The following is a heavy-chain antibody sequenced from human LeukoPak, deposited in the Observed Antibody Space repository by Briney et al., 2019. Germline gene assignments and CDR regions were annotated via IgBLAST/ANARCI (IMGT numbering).Heavy chain of an antibody. CDR1: GGSISNYY. Sequence: PSETLSLTCTVSGGSISNYYWNWIRQPPGKGLEWIGYIYYSGSTNYNPSLKSRVTISVDTSKNQFYLKLSSMTAADTAVYYCARSDCSTTSCVAYYGMDVWGQGTTVTVSS. CDR3: ARSDCSTTSCVAYYGMDV. D-gene: IGHD2-2*01. CDR2: IYYSGST. V-gene: IGHV4-59*08. J-gene: IGHJ6*02.